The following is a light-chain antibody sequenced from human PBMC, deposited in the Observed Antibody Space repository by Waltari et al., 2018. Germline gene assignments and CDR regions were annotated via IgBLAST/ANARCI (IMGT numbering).Light chain of an antibody. CDR1: SSNIGAGYD. Sequence: QSVLTPPPSVSGAPGPRVTIPCTGSSSNIGAGYDVHWYQQLPGTAPKLLIYGNSNRPSGVPDRFSGSKSGTSASLAITGLQAEDEADYYCQSYDSSLSGSVFGGGTKLTVL. CDR3: QSYDSSLSGSV. V-gene: IGLV1-40*01. J-gene: IGLJ2*01. CDR2: GNS.